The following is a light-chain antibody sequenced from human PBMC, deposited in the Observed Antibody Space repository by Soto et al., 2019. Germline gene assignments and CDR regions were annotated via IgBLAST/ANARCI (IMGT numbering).Light chain of an antibody. J-gene: IGLJ2*01. Sequence: QSALTQPASVSGSPGQSITISCTGTSSDVGGYNYVSWYQQHPGKAPKLMIYDVSNRPSGVSNRFSGSKSGNTASLTISGLQAEDEAGYYCSSYTSSSIVVFGGGTKVTVL. CDR3: SSYTSSSIVV. V-gene: IGLV2-14*01. CDR2: DVS. CDR1: SSDVGGYNY.